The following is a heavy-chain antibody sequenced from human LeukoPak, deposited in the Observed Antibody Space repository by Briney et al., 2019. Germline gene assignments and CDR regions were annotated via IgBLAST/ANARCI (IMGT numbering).Heavy chain of an antibody. CDR1: GDSISSYY. D-gene: IGHD5-18*01. V-gene: IGHV4-59*12. Sequence: PSETLSLTCTVSGDSISSYYWSWIRQPPGKGLEWIGYIFYSGSTNYNPSLKSRVTISVDTSKNQFSLKLSSVTAADTAVYYCARGEEYSYGFDYWGQGTLVTVSS. J-gene: IGHJ4*02. CDR2: IFYSGST. CDR3: ARGEEYSYGFDY.